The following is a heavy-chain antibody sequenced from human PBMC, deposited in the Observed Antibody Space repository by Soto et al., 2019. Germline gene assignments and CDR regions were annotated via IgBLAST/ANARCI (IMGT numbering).Heavy chain of an antibody. V-gene: IGHV1-69*01. CDR3: ARETNAIFGVVIIPGGMDV. D-gene: IGHD3-3*01. Sequence: QVQLVQSGAEVKKPGSSVNVSCKASGGTFSSYAISWVRQAPGQGLEWMGGIIPIFGTANYAQKFQGRVTITADESTSTDYRELSSLRSEDTAVYYCARETNAIFGVVIIPGGMDVWGQGTTVTVSS. CDR1: GGTFSSYA. J-gene: IGHJ6*02. CDR2: IIPIFGTA.